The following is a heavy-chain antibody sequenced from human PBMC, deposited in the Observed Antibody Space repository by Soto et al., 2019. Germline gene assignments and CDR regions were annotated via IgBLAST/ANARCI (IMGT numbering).Heavy chain of an antibody. CDR2: ISPCVGTT. CDR3: ARVWCEGSEYCFDY. V-gene: IGHV1-46*01. J-gene: IGHJ4*01. CDR1: GYTFTRHN. Sequence: GASVQVSCKASGYTFTRHNLYWLRQAPGQRLERMGIISPCVGTTYYVQKFEGRVTMTTDTSTSTVYMELSSLRSGGTAVYYCARVWCEGSEYCFDYWGQGTLVTLSS. D-gene: IGHD2-21*01.